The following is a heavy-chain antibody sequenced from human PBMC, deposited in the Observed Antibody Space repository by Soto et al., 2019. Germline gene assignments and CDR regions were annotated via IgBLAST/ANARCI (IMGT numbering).Heavy chain of an antibody. D-gene: IGHD2-15*01. CDR1: GFTFSSYS. CDR3: ARGGYCSGGSCYSVY. CDR2: ISSSSSYI. J-gene: IGHJ4*02. V-gene: IGHV3-21*01. Sequence: EVQLVESGGGLVKPGGSLRLSCAASGFTFSSYSMNWVRQAPGKVLEWVSSISSSSSYIYYADSVKGRFTISRDNAKNSLYLQMNSLRAEDTAVYYCARGGYCSGGSCYSVYWGQGTLVTVSS.